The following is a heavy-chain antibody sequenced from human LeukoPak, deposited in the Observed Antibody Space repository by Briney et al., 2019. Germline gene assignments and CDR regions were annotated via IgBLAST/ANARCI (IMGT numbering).Heavy chain of an antibody. CDR1: GFTVITND. J-gene: IGHJ4*02. CDR3: ARGVEPLAANTLAY. Sequence: GGSLRLSCAASGFTVITNDMTWVRQAPGKGLEWVSVLYSDGNTKYADSVQGRFTISRDNSKNTLYLEKNSLSPDDTAVYYCARGVEPLAANTLAYWGQGTLVTVSS. CDR2: LYSDGNT. D-gene: IGHD1-14*01. V-gene: IGHV3-53*01.